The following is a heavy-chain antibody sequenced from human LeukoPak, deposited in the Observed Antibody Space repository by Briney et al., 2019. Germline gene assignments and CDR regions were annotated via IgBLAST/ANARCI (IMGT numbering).Heavy chain of an antibody. V-gene: IGHV3-74*01. J-gene: IGHJ3*02. Sequence: GGSLRLSCAASGFTFSSLRMHWVRQAPGQGLVWVSRIDSDGGNTNYADSVEGRFTISRDNSKNTLYLQMNSLRAEDTAVYYCARDRDTAMVHDAFDIWGQGTMVTVSS. CDR3: ARDRDTAMVHDAFDI. CDR2: IDSDGGNT. CDR1: GFTFSSLR. D-gene: IGHD5-18*01.